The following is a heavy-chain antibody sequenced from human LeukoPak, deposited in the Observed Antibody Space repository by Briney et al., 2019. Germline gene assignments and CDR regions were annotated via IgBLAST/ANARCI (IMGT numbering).Heavy chain of an antibody. CDR3: ARDRYSISSLYDF. V-gene: IGHV1-46*01. D-gene: IGHD6-6*01. Sequence: ASVKVSCTASGYTFTSYAIHWLRQATGQGLEWMGIINPSGGSKTYAQKFQGRVTITRGTPTSTVYMVLSSLRSEDTAVYYCARDRYSISSLYDFWGQGTLVTVSS. CDR1: GYTFTSYA. J-gene: IGHJ4*02. CDR2: INPSGGSK.